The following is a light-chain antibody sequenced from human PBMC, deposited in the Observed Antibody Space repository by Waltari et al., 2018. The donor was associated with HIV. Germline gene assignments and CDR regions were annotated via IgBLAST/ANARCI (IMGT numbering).Light chain of an antibody. Sequence: QSVLTQPPSASGTPGKRVTISCSGSSFNIGRNFVSWYQQLPGTAPKVLIFRDNQRPSGVPDRFSGSKSGASASLAISGLRSEDEADYYCAAWDDSLRGSYVFGPGTKVTVL. CDR1: SFNIGRNF. CDR2: RDN. CDR3: AAWDDSLRGSYV. J-gene: IGLJ1*01. V-gene: IGLV1-47*01.